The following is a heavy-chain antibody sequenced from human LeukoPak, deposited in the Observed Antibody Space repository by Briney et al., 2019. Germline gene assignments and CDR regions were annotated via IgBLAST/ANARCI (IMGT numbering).Heavy chain of an antibody. CDR3: ARGSIVVVPAASVLDP. V-gene: IGHV1-2*02. CDR2: INPNSGDT. D-gene: IGHD2-2*01. Sequence: ASVKVSCKASGYTLTGYYLHWVRQAPRQGLEWMGWINPNSGDTNFAQKFQGRVTMTRDTSISTAYMELSRLRSDDTAVYYCARGSIVVVPAASVLDPWGQGTLVTVSS. CDR1: GYTLTGYY. J-gene: IGHJ5*02.